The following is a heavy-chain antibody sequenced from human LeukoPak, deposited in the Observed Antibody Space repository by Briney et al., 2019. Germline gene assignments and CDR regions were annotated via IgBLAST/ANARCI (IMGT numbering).Heavy chain of an antibody. D-gene: IGHD4-17*01. CDR2: INHSGST. CDR3: ARADYGDYGPPEY. Sequence: SETLSLTCAVYSGSFSGYYWSWIRQPPGKGLEWIGEINHSGSTNYNPSLKSRVTISVDTSKNQFSLKLSSVTAADTAVYYCARADYGDYGPPEYWGQGTLVTVSS. CDR1: SGSFSGYY. J-gene: IGHJ4*02. V-gene: IGHV4-34*01.